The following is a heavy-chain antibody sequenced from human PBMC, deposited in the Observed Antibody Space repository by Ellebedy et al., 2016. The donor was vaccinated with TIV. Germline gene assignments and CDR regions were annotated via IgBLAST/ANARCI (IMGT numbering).Heavy chain of an antibody. CDR2: INYIGTT. D-gene: IGHD2/OR15-2a*01. V-gene: IGHV4-39*01. J-gene: IGHJ5*01. CDR3: AKLAFSWGSWFDS. CDR1: GGAISSNTYY. Sequence: MPSETLSLTCTVTGGAISSNTYYWASIRQPPGQGLEWIGRINYIGTTSYNASLKSRIAITVDMSKNQFSLILSSVTAADTAVYYCAKLAFSWGSWFDSWGQGTLVTVSS.